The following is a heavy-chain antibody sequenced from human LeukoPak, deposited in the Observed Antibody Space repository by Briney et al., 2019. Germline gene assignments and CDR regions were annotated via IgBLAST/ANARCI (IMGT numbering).Heavy chain of an antibody. J-gene: IGHJ6*02. Sequence: GASVKVSCKASGYTFTSYDINWVRQATGQGLEWMGWMNPNSGNTGYAQKFQGRVTMTRDTSTSTVYMELSSLRSEDTAVYYCARRNGPSGSGYYYYGMDVWGQGTTVTVSS. D-gene: IGHD4-17*01. CDR3: ARRNGPSGSGYYYYGMDV. CDR1: GYTFTSYD. CDR2: MNPNSGNT. V-gene: IGHV1-8*01.